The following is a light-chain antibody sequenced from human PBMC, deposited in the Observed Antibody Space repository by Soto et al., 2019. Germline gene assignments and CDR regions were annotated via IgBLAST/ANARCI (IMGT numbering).Light chain of an antibody. V-gene: IGLV2-14*01. J-gene: IGLJ2*01. CDR3: SPYTSSSTRV. CDR1: SSDVGGYNY. Sequence: QSVLTQPPSASGSPGQSITISCTGTSSDVGGYNYVSWYQQHPGKAPKLMIYEVSNRPSGVSNRFSGSKSGNTASLTISGLQAEDEADYYCSPYTSSSTRVFGGGTKVTVL. CDR2: EVS.